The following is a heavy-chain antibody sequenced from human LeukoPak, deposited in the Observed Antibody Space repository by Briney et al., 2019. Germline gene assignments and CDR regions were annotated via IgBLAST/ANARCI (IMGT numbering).Heavy chain of an antibody. J-gene: IGHJ4*02. CDR3: ATYYDILTGGIDY. V-gene: IGHV4-4*02. Sequence: SETLSLICAVSGGSISSSNWWSWVRQPPGKGLEWIGEIYHSGSTNYNPSLKSRVTISVDKSKNQFSLKLSSVTAADTAVYYCATYYDILTGGIDYWGQGTLVTVSS. CDR1: GGSISSSNW. D-gene: IGHD3-9*01. CDR2: IYHSGST.